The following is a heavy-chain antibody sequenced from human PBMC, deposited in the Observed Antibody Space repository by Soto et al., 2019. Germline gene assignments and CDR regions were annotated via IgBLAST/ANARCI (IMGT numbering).Heavy chain of an antibody. Sequence: QVQLVQSGAEVKKPGASVKVSCKASGYTFTTYYMHWIRQAPGQGPEWMGIIDPRAGRTGYAQRFQGGVTLTSDTSTTTVYMELSSLRSDDTAIYYCARDRDDSSGYPFDSWGQGTLVTVSS. CDR3: ARDRDDSSGYPFDS. J-gene: IGHJ4*02. CDR2: IDPRAGRT. D-gene: IGHD3-22*01. V-gene: IGHV1-46*01. CDR1: GYTFTTYY.